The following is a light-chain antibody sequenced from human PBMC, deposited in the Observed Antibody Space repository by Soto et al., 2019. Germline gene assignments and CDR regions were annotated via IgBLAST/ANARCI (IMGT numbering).Light chain of an antibody. V-gene: IGKV1-33*01. J-gene: IGKJ5*01. CDR1: QGIRSA. Sequence: IPLSQSPSSLCGSXGDRVTITCRASQGIRSALGWYQQKPGXAPKIXIYDASNLETGVTSRFSGSGYGTDFNFTISSLQPEDIATYDCQQYDNLRTFGQGTRLEIK. CDR3: QQYDNLRT. CDR2: DAS.